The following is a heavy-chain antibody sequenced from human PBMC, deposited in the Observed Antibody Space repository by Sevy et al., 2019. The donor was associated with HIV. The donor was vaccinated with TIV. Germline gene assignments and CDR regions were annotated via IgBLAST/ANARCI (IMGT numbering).Heavy chain of an antibody. CDR3: ARAQQVTMLVVIGGLYFDF. CDR1: GFTFSSYW. CDR2: IKHVMSEK. D-gene: IGHD3-22*01. Sequence: GGSLRLSCAASGFTFSSYWMTWVRQAPGKGLEWVANIKHVMSEKYYADSVKGRFTISRDNARNSLYLQMESLRAEDTTVYYCARAQQVTMLVVIGGLYFDFWDQGTLVTVSS. J-gene: IGHJ4*02. V-gene: IGHV3-7*01.